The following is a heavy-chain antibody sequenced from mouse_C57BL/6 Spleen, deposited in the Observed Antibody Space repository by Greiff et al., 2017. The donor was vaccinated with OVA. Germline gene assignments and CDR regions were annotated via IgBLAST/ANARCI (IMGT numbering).Heavy chain of an antibody. V-gene: IGHV1-55*01. D-gene: IGHD6-1*01. CDR2: IYPGSGST. CDR3: ARWEGTTTWVFAY. Sequence: VQLQQPGAELVKPGASVKMSCKASGYTFTSYWITWVKQRPGQGLEWIGDIYPGSGSTNYNEKIKSKATLTVDTSSSTAYMQLSSLTSEDSAVYYCARWEGTTTWVFAYWGQGTLVTVSA. J-gene: IGHJ3*01. CDR1: GYTFTSYW.